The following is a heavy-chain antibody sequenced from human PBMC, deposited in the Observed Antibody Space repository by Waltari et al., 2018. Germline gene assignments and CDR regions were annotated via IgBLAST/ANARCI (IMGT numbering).Heavy chain of an antibody. CDR1: GFTVSSND. CDR2: IDGGGST. D-gene: IGHD3-16*02. V-gene: IGHV3-53*02. Sequence: EVQLVETGGGLIQPGGSLRLSCPASGFTVSSNDMGWVRQAPGKGVEWVSVIDGGGSTYYADSGKGRFTISRDNSKNTLYLQMNSLRAEDTAVYYCARAVRGVDYWGQGTLVTVSS. J-gene: IGHJ4*02. CDR3: ARAVRGVDY.